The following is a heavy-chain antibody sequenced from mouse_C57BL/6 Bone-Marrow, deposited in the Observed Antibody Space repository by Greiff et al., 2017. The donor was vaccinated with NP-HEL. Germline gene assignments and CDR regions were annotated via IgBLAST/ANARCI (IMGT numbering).Heavy chain of an antibody. J-gene: IGHJ2*01. CDR1: GYTFTSYW. Sequence: VQLQQPGAELVRPGSSVKLSCKASGYTFTSYWMDWVKQRPGQGLEWIGNIYPSDSETHYNQKFKDKATLTVDKSSSTAYMQLSSLTSEDSAVYYCARRGELGKVDYWGQGTTLTVSS. V-gene: IGHV1-61*01. CDR3: ARRGELGKVDY. D-gene: IGHD4-1*01. CDR2: IYPSDSET.